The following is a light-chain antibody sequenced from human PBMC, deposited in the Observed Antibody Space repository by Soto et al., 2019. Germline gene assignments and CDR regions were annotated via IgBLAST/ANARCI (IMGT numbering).Light chain of an antibody. CDR3: CSYAGNYTYV. CDR1: SSNIGAGYD. CDR2: GNS. Sequence: QSVLTQPPSVSGAPGQRVTISCTGSSSNIGAGYDVHWYQQLPGTAPKLLIYGNSNRPSGVPDRFSGSKSGTSASLAITGLQAEDEADYYCCSYAGNYTYVFGTGTKVTVL. J-gene: IGLJ1*01. V-gene: IGLV1-40*01.